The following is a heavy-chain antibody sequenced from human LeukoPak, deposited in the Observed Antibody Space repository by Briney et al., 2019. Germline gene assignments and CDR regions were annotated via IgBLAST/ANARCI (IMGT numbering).Heavy chain of an antibody. Sequence: GGSLRLSCAASGFTFSSYSMNWVRQAPGQGLEWVSSISSSSSYIYYADSVKGRFTISRDNAKNSLSLQRSSLRAEETAVYYCARDRDFGVGNWFDPWGQGVLVTVSA. CDR1: GFTFSSYS. V-gene: IGHV3-21*01. CDR2: ISSSSSYI. J-gene: IGHJ5*02. D-gene: IGHD3-3*01. CDR3: ARDRDFGVGNWFDP.